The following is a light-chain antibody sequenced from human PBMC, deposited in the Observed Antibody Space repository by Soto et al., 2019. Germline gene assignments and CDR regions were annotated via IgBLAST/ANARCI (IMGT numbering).Light chain of an antibody. Sequence: DIQMTQSPSTLSASVVDRVTITCRASQSISSWLAWYQQKPGKAPKLLIYDASSLESGVPSRFSGSGSGTEFTLTISSLQPDDFATYYCQQYNSYPTFGGGTKVDI. J-gene: IGKJ4*01. CDR1: QSISSW. V-gene: IGKV1-5*01. CDR2: DAS. CDR3: QQYNSYPT.